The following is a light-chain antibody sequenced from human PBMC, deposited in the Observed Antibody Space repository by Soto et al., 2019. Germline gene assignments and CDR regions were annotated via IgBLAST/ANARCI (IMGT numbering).Light chain of an antibody. V-gene: IGKV3-20*01. CDR2: DAS. CDR1: QSVSSSY. Sequence: EIVLTQSPGTLSLSPGERATLSCRASQSVSSSYLAWHQQKPGQAPRLLIYDASSRATGIPDRFSGSGSGTDFTLTISRLEPEDFAVYYCQQYGSSPYTSGQGTKLEIK. J-gene: IGKJ2*01. CDR3: QQYGSSPYT.